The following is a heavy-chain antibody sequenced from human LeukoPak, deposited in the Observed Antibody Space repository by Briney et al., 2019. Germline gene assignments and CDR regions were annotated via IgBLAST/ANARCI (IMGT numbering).Heavy chain of an antibody. CDR2: ISSNGGST. CDR3: ARGGGSSWYLQYHYYMDV. J-gene: IGHJ6*03. CDR1: GFTFSSYA. Sequence: PGGSLRLSCAASGFTFSSYAMHWVRQAPGKGLEYVSAISSNGGSTYYANSVKGRFTICRDNSKNTLYLQMGSLRAEDMAVYYCARGGGSSWYLQYHYYMDVWGKGTTVTISS. V-gene: IGHV3-64*01. D-gene: IGHD6-13*01.